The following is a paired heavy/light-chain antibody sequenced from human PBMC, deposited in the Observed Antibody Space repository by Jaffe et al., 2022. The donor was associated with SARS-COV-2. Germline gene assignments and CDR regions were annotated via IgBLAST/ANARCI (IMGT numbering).Light chain of an antibody. Sequence: QTVVTQEPSFSVSPGGTVTLTCGLSSGSVSTSYYPSWYQQTPGQAPRTLIYTTNTRSSGVPDRFSGSILGNKAALTITGAQADDESDYYCVLYLGNGIWGFGGGTKLTVL. CDR2: TTN. J-gene: IGLJ3*02. CDR1: SGSVSTSYY. CDR3: VLYLGNGIWG. V-gene: IGLV8-61*01.
Heavy chain of an antibody. CDR2: ISGSGGRT. Sequence: EVQLLESGGGLVQPGGSLRLSCAASGFTFSSYAMNWVRQAPGKGLEWVSSISGSGGRTYYPDSVEGRFIISRDNSKSTMFLHMNNLRAEDTALYYCAKGLAAAGTRAFDIWGQGTMVTVSS. J-gene: IGHJ3*02. CDR3: AKGLAAAGTRAFDI. D-gene: IGHD6-13*01. CDR1: GFTFSSYA. V-gene: IGHV3-23*01.